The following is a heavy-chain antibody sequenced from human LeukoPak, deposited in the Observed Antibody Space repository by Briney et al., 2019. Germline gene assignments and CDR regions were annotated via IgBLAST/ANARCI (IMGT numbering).Heavy chain of an antibody. V-gene: IGHV3-30*02. J-gene: IGHJ4*02. CDR3: AKKRDYYDSSGSYFDY. CDR2: IRYDGSNK. Sequence: GGSLRLSCAASGFTFSSYGMHWVRQAPGKGLEWVAFIRYDGSNKYYADSVKGRFTISRDNSKNTLYLQMNSLRAEDTAVYYCAKKRDYYDSSGSYFDYWGQGTLVTVSS. CDR1: GFTFSSYG. D-gene: IGHD3-22*01.